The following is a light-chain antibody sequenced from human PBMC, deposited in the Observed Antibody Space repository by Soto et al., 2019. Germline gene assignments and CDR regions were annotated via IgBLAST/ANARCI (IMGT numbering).Light chain of an antibody. CDR3: CSHAGGDTYV. Sequence: QSALTQPASVSGSPGQSITISCTGTSSDVGSDNVVSWYQHYPGKAPQLMIYEAFKRPSEVSSHFSGSKSGNTASLTISGLQAEDEADYYCCSHAGGDTYVFGTGTKVTVL. V-gene: IGLV2-23*01. J-gene: IGLJ1*01. CDR1: SSDVGSDNV. CDR2: EAF.